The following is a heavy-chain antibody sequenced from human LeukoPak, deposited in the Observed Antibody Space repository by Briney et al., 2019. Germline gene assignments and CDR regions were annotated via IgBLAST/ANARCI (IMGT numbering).Heavy chain of an antibody. CDR3: ARDHSSSSFCYYYMDV. J-gene: IGHJ6*03. CDR1: GGSISSGSYY. Sequence: SSETLSLTCTVSGGSISSGSYYWSWIRQPAGKGLEWIGRIYTSGSTNYNPSLKSRVTISVDTSKNQFSLKLSSVTAADTAVYYCARDHSSSSFCYYYMDVWGKRTTVTVSS. V-gene: IGHV4-61*02. D-gene: IGHD6-6*01. CDR2: IYTSGST.